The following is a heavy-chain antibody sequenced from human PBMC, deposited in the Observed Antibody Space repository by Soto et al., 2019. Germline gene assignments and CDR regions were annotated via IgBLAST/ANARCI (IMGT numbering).Heavy chain of an antibody. J-gene: IGHJ4*02. V-gene: IGHV3-30*18. CDR2: ISYDGSNK. CDR3: AKDKALPSGYLDY. D-gene: IGHD3-22*01. CDR1: GFTFTNYG. Sequence: PGGSLRLSCAASGFTFTNYGMSWVRQAPGKGLEWVAVISYDGSNKYYADSVKGRFTISRDNSKNTLYLQMNSLRAEDTAVYYCAKDKALPSGYLDYWGQGTLVTVS.